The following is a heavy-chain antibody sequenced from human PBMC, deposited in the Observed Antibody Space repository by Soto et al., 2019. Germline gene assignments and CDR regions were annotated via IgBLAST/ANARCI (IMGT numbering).Heavy chain of an antibody. Sequence: GGSLRLSCAASGFTFSNFVMRWVRQTPGKGLEWVSTITETGGDTYYTDSVKGRFTISRDNSKNTLYLQMSSLRAEDAALYYCTKASSDRHHMDVWGQGTTVTVSS. CDR3: TKASSDRHHMDV. CDR2: ITETGGDT. V-gene: IGHV3-23*01. J-gene: IGHJ6*02. CDR1: GFTFSNFV.